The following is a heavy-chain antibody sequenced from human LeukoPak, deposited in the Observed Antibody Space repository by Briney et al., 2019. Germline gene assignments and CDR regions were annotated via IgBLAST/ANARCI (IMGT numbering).Heavy chain of an antibody. J-gene: IGHJ4*02. Sequence: GGSLRLSCAASGFTFSSYAMSWVRQAPGKGLEWVSAISGSGGSTYYADSVKGRFTISRDNSKNTLYLQMNSLRAEDTAVYYCTKSGVRIPSSWLSLGYWGQGTLVTVSS. V-gene: IGHV3-23*01. CDR1: GFTFSSYA. D-gene: IGHD6-13*01. CDR2: ISGSGGST. CDR3: TKSGVRIPSSWLSLGY.